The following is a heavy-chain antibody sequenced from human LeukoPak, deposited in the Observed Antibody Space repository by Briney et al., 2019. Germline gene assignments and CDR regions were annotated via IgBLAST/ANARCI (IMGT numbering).Heavy chain of an antibody. J-gene: IGHJ4*02. CDR2: ISGSGGST. CDR1: GFTFSSYA. V-gene: IGHV3-23*01. CDR3: ANPPLDCSSTSCYGNYFDY. Sequence: GGSLRLSCAASGFTFSSYAMSWVRQAPGKGLEWVSAISGSGGSTYHADSVKGRFTISRDNSKNTLYLQMNSLRAEDTAVYYCANPPLDCSSTSCYGNYFDYWGQGTLVTVSS. D-gene: IGHD2-2*01.